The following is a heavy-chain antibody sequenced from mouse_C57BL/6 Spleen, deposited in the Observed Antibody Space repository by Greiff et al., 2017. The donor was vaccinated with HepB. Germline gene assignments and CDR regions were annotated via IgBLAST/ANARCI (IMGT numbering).Heavy chain of an antibody. CDR3: ARQEVITAYFDY. CDR1: GYTFTSYW. CDR2: IHPNSGST. J-gene: IGHJ2*01. V-gene: IGHV1-64*01. D-gene: IGHD2-4*01. Sequence: VQLQQPGAELVKPGASVKLSCKASGYTFTSYWMHWVKQRPGQGLEWIGMIHPNSGSTNYNEKFKSKATLTVDKSSSTAYMQLSSLTSEDSAVYYCARQEVITAYFDYWGQGTTLTVSS.